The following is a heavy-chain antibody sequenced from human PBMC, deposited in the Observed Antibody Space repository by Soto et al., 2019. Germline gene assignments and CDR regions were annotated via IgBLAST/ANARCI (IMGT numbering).Heavy chain of an antibody. CDR1: GYTFTGYY. CDR2: INPNSGGT. J-gene: IGHJ4*02. V-gene: IGHV1-2*04. D-gene: IGHD6-25*01. CDR3: ARTRDGYPFDY. Sequence: ASVKVSCKASGYTFTGYYMHWVRQAPGQGLEWMGWINPNSGGTNYAQKFQGWVTMTRDTSISTAYMELSRLRSDDTAVYYCARTRDGYPFDYWGQGTLVSVTS.